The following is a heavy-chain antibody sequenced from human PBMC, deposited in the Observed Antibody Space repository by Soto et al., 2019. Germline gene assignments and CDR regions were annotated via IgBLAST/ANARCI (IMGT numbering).Heavy chain of an antibody. V-gene: IGHV5-51*01. CDR3: ARSNSVGATTXDXFDI. J-gene: IGHJ3*02. Sequence: PGESLKISCKGSGYSFTSYWIGWVRQMPGKGLEWMGIIYPGDSDTRYSPSFQGQVTISADKSISTAYLQWSSLKASDTAMYYCARSNSVGATTXDXFDIWGQGTMVTVSS. D-gene: IGHD1-26*01. CDR2: IYPGDSDT. CDR1: GYSFTSYW.